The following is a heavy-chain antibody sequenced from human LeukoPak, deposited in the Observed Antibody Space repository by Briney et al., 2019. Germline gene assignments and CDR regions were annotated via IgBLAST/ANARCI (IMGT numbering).Heavy chain of an antibody. CDR1: GYTFTGYY. J-gene: IGHJ5*02. V-gene: IGHV1-2*06. CDR2: INPNSGGT. D-gene: IGHD4-11*01. Sequence: ASVKVSCKASGYTFTGYYMHWVRQAPGQGLEWMGRINPNSGGTNYAQKFQGRVTMTRDTSISTAYMELSRLRSNDTAVYYCARPHTVLYNWFDPWGQGTLVTVSS. CDR3: ARPHTVLYNWFDP.